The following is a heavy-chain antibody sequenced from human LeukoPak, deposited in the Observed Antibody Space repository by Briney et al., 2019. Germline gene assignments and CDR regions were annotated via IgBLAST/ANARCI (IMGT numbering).Heavy chain of an antibody. J-gene: IGHJ4*02. CDR2: ISAYNGNT. CDR1: GYPFSNHG. D-gene: IGHD3-16*02. CDR3: ARDIRRITFGGVIVILGY. V-gene: IGHV1-18*01. Sequence: ASVKVSCKASGYPFSNHGITWVRQAPGQGLEWMGWISAYNGNTNYAQKLQGRVTMTTDTSTSTAYMELRSLRSDDTAVYYCARDIRRITFGGVIVILGYWGQGTLVTVSS.